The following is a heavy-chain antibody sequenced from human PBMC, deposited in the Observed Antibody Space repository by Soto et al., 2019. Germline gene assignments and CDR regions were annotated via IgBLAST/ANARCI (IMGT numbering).Heavy chain of an antibody. CDR1: GFTFSSYS. CDR2: ISSSSSNI. CDR3: ARDSSSWYHDAFDI. J-gene: IGHJ3*02. D-gene: IGHD6-13*01. V-gene: IGHV3-48*02. Sequence: EVQLVESGGGLVQPGGSLRLSCAASGFTFSSYSMNWVRQAPGKGLEWVSDISSSSSNIYYADSVKGRFTISRDNAKNSLYLQMNSLRDEDTAVYYCARDSSSWYHDAFDIWGQGTMVTVSS.